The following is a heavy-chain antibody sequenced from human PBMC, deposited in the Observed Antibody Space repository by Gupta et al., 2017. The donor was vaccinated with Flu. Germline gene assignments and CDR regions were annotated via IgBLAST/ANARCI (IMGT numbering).Heavy chain of an antibody. D-gene: IGHD6-19*01. CDR3: ARERSAWPNWFDP. V-gene: IGHV4-39*02. J-gene: IGHJ5*02. CDR2: IYYSGPT. CDR1: GGSISTRSYY. Sequence: QLQLQESGPGLVKASETLSLTCPVSGGSISTRSYYWGWIRQSPGKGLEWIGSIYYSGPTYYNPSLNSRVTISLDTSKNQFSLELHSVTAADTAVYYCARERSAWPNWFDPWGQGTLVSVSS.